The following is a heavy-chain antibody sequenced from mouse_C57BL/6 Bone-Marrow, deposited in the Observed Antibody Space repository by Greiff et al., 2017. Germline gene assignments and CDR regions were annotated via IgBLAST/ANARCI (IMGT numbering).Heavy chain of an antibody. CDR3: ARETTVVAKDMDY. J-gene: IGHJ4*01. CDR2: INPSTGGT. D-gene: IGHD1-1*01. Sequence: VQLKESGPELVKPGASVKISCKASGYSFTGYYMNWVKQTPENSLEWIGAINPSTGGTTYNQKFKAKATLTVDKSSSTAYMQLKSLTSEDSAVYYCARETTVVAKDMDYWGQGTSVTVSS. CDR1: GYSFTGYY. V-gene: IGHV1-42*01.